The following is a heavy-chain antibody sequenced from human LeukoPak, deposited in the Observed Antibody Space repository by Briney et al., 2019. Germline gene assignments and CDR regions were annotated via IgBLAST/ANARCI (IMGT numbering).Heavy chain of an antibody. D-gene: IGHD6-19*01. CDR1: GYTFTGYY. V-gene: IGHV1-2*02. CDR3: ARVRIAVAGKRGDYYYYGMDV. CDR2: INPNSGGT. Sequence: ASVKVSCKASGYTFTGYYMHWVRQAPGQGLEWMGWINPNSGGTNYAQKFQGRVTMTRDTSISTAYMELSRLRSDDTAVYYCARVRIAVAGKRGDYYYYGMDVWGQGTTVTVSS. J-gene: IGHJ6*02.